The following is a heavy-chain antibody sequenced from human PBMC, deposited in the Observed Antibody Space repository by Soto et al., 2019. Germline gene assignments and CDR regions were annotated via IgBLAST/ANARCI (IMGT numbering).Heavy chain of an antibody. V-gene: IGHV3-23*01. D-gene: IGHD3-10*01. CDR2: ISGSGEST. J-gene: IGHJ4*02. CDR3: AKRREGGYYIFDY. CDR1: GFTLSSFA. Sequence: GGSLRLSCSASGFTLSSFAMSWVRQAPGKGLEWVSSISGSGESTYYADSVKGRLSISRDNSKNTLYLQMNSLRAEDTAVYYCAKRREGGYYIFDYWGQGTPVTVSS.